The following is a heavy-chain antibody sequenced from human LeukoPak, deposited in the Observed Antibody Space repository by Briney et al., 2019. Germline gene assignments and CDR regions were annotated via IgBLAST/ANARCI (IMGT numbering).Heavy chain of an antibody. J-gene: IGHJ4*02. CDR3: AKGCRTGSGSCFSFDY. CDR1: GFTFDDYG. Sequence: GGSLRLSCAASGFTFDDYGMSWVRQAPGKGLEWVSGVNWIGGSTGYADSVKGGFTISRDNSKNTLYLQMNSLRAEDTAVYYCAKGCRTGSGSCFSFDYWGQGTLV. D-gene: IGHD3-10*01. V-gene: IGHV3-20*04. CDR2: VNWIGGST.